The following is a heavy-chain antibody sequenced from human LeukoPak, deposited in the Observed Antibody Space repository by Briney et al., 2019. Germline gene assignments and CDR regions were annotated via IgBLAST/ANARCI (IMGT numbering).Heavy chain of an antibody. Sequence: PSETLSLTCTVSGGSISSSSYYWGWIRQPPGKGLEWIGSIYYSGSTYYNPSLKSRVTISVDTSKNQFSLKLSSVTAADTAVYYCARGLYYDFWSGINWFDPWGQGTLATVSS. V-gene: IGHV4-39*07. CDR3: ARGLYYDFWSGINWFDP. J-gene: IGHJ5*02. CDR1: GGSISSSSYY. CDR2: IYYSGST. D-gene: IGHD3-3*01.